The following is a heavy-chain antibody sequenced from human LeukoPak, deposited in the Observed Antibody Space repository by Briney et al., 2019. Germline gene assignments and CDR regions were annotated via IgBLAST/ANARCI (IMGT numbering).Heavy chain of an antibody. Sequence: GGSLRLSCAASGFTVSSNYMSWVRQAPGKGLEWVSVIYSGGGTYYADSVQGRFTISRDNSKNTLYLQMNSLRAEDTAVYYCARDTHLGNFDYWGQGTLVTVSS. CDR1: GFTVSSNY. V-gene: IGHV3-53*01. CDR2: IYSGGGT. J-gene: IGHJ4*02. D-gene: IGHD7-27*01. CDR3: ARDTHLGNFDY.